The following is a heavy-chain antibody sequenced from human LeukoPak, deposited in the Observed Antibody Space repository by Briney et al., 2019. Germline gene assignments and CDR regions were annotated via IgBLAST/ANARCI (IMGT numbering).Heavy chain of an antibody. CDR2: IYSGGST. Sequence: GGSLRLSCAASGFTFSSYGMHWVRQAPGKGLGWVSVIYSGGSTYYADSVKGRFTISRDNSKNTLYLQMNSLRAEDTAVYYCARDGDSSGPRDYWGQGTLVTVSS. V-gene: IGHV3-53*01. J-gene: IGHJ4*02. CDR3: ARDGDSSGPRDY. CDR1: GFTFSSYG. D-gene: IGHD6-19*01.